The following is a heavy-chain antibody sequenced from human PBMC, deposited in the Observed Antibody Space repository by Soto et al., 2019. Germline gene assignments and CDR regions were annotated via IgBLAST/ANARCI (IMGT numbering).Heavy chain of an antibody. J-gene: IGHJ4*02. CDR2: IYTGGTT. Sequence: EVQLLESGGGLVQPGGSLRLSCAASGFTFNSYAMTWVRQGPGKGLEWVSVIYTGGTTYYADSVKGRFIISRDHSKNMVYLQMNSLRVEDTAVYYCAFASAYYYYFDYWGQGTLVSVSS. V-gene: IGHV3-23*03. CDR3: AFASAYYYYFDY. D-gene: IGHD3-22*01. CDR1: GFTFNSYA.